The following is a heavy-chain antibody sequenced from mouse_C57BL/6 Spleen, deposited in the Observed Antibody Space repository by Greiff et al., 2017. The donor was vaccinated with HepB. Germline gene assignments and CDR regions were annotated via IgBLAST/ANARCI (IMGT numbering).Heavy chain of an antibody. D-gene: IGHD2-2*01. CDR2: ISSGSSTI. V-gene: IGHV5-17*01. J-gene: IGHJ4*01. CDR1: GFTFSDYG. Sequence: EVQGVESGGGLVKPGGSLKLSCAASGFTFSDYGMHWVRQAPEKGLEWVAYISSGSSTIYYADTVKGRFTISRDNAKNTLFLQMTSLRSEDTAMYYCARGPPYGYGYAMDYWGQGTSVTVSS. CDR3: ARGPPYGYGYAMDY.